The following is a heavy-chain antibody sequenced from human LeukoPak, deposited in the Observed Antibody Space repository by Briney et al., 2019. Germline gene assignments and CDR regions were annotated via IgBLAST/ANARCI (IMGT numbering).Heavy chain of an antibody. CDR1: GFTFRGYW. J-gene: IGHJ4*02. V-gene: IGHV3-7*01. D-gene: IGHD5-24*01. CDR3: AREDDHNTNDC. Sequence: GGSLRLSCVTSGFTFRGYWMSWFRQAPGEGLEWVGNIQPDGSGAFYVDAMRGRFTISRDNAQNSLYLQINSLRAEDTAVYYCAREDDHNTNDCWGQGTLVTVSS. CDR2: IQPDGSGA.